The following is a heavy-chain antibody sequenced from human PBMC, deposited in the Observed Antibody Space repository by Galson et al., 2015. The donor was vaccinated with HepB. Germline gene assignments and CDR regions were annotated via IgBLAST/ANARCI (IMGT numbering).Heavy chain of an antibody. CDR3: ASQYYYGSGSYYNVPYFDY. V-gene: IGHV3-21*01. D-gene: IGHD3-10*01. Sequence: SLRLSCAASGFTFSSYSMNWVRQAPGKGLEWVPSISSSSSYIYYADSVKGRFTISRDNAKNSLYLQMNSLRAEDTAVYYCASQYYYGSGSYYNVPYFDYWGQGTLVTVSS. J-gene: IGHJ4*02. CDR2: ISSSSSYI. CDR1: GFTFSSYS.